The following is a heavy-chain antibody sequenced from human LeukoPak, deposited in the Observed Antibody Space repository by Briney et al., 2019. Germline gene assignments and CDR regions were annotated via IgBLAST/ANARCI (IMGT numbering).Heavy chain of an antibody. CDR3: ARAGSSPYYYYMDV. V-gene: IGHV4-59*01. J-gene: IGHJ6*03. D-gene: IGHD6-6*01. CDR2: IYYSGST. CDR1: GGSISSYY. Sequence: PSETLSLTCTVSGGSISSYYWSWIRQPPGKGLEWIGYIYYSGSTNYNPSLKSRVTISVDTSKNQFSLKLSSVTAADTAVYYCARAGSSPYYYYMDVWGKGTTVTASS.